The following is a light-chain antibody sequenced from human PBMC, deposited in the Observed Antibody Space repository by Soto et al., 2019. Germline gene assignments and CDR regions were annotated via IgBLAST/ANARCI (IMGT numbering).Light chain of an antibody. Sequence: DIQMTQSPSSLSASIGARVTITFRASRSIYIYLNWYQQKPEKAPKLLIYAASSLQRGVPSTFSGGGSGTDFTLTISSLQPEDFATYYFQRSYSSITFGQGTRLEIK. CDR1: RSIYIY. CDR2: AAS. V-gene: IGKV1-39*01. CDR3: QRSYSSIT. J-gene: IGKJ5*01.